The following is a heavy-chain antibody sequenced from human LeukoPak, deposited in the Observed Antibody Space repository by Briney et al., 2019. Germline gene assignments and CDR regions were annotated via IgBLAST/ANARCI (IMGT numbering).Heavy chain of an antibody. Sequence: GRSLRLSCAASGFTFSSYAMSWVRQAPGKGLEWVSAISGSGGSTYYADSVKGRFTISRDNSKNTLYLQMNSLRAEDTAVYYCAKGEDSSGYYSDFDYWGQGTLVTVSS. CDR3: AKGEDSSGYYSDFDY. V-gene: IGHV3-23*01. CDR2: ISGSGGST. CDR1: GFTFSSYA. D-gene: IGHD3-22*01. J-gene: IGHJ4*02.